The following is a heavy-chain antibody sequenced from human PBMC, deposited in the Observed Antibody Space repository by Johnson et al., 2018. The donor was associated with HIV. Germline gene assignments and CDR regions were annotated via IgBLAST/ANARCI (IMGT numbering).Heavy chain of an antibody. CDR1: GFTVSSNY. D-gene: IGHD6-19*01. J-gene: IGHJ3*02. V-gene: IGHV3-66*01. Sequence: VQLVESGGVVVQPGGSLRLSCAASGFTVSSNYMSWVRQAPGKGLEWVSVIYSGGSTYYADSVKGRFTISRDNAKNSLYLQMNSLRAEDTAVYYCARDRHPRAVAGQGGAFDIWGQGTMVTVSS. CDR3: ARDRHPRAVAGQGGAFDI. CDR2: IYSGGST.